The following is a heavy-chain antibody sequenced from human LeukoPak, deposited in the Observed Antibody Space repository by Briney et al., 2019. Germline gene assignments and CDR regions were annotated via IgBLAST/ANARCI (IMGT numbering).Heavy chain of an antibody. CDR3: ARGSQWDLLGSCDY. D-gene: IGHD1-26*01. Sequence: PGGSLRLSCAASGYSFNTYGMNWVRQAPGKGLEWVSYISSSGSAKYYADSVKGRFTISRDNAKNSLYLQMNSLRAEDTAVYYCARGSQWDLLGSCDYWGQGTLVTVSS. J-gene: IGHJ4*02. V-gene: IGHV3-48*04. CDR1: GYSFNTYG. CDR2: ISSSGSAK.